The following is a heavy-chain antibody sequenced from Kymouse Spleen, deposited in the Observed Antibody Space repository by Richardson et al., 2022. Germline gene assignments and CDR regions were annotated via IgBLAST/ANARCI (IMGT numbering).Heavy chain of an antibody. J-gene: IGHJ3*02. D-gene: IGHD1-1*01. V-gene: IGHV4-59*01. Sequence: QVQLQESGPGLVKPSETLSLTCTVSGGSISSYYWSWIRQPPGKGLEWIGYIYYSGSTNYNPSLKSRVTISVDTSKNQFSLKLSSVTAADTAVYYCARNPYNWNDVAFDIWGQGTMVTVSS. CDR3: ARNPYNWNDVAFDI. CDR1: GGSISSYY. CDR2: IYYSGST.